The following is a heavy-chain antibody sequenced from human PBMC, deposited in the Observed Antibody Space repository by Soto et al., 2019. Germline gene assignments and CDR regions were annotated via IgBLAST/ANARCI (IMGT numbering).Heavy chain of an antibody. CDR3: ARGLDYDGSGRDGDFDY. CDR1: GGTFSSYA. CDR2: IIPIFGTA. J-gene: IGHJ4*02. D-gene: IGHD3-10*01. Sequence: SVKVSCKASGGTFSSYAISWVRQAPGQGLEWMGGIIPIFGTANYAQKFQGRVTITADESTSTAYMELSSLRSEDTAVYYCARGLDYDGSGRDGDFDYWGQGTLVTVSS. V-gene: IGHV1-69*13.